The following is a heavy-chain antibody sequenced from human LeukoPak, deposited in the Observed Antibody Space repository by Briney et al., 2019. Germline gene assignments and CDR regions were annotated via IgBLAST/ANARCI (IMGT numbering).Heavy chain of an antibody. V-gene: IGHV3-30*02. Sequence: GGSLRLSCAASGFIFSDSGMQWVRQAPGKGLEWVAFIENDASKKDYADSVKGRFSISRDNSKNTLYLQMNSLRAEDTAVYFCVKGGLTRFAFDTWGQGTVVTVSS. J-gene: IGHJ3*02. CDR1: GFIFSDSG. D-gene: IGHD3-10*01. CDR2: IENDASKK. CDR3: VKGGLTRFAFDT.